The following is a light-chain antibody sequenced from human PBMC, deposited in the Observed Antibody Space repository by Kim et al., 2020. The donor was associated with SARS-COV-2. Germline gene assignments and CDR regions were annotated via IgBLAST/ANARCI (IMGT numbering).Light chain of an antibody. CDR1: QSVSSN. V-gene: IGKV3-15*01. Sequence: EIVMKQSPATLSVSPGERATLSCRASQSVSSNLAWYQQKPGQAPRLLIYGASTRATGIPGRFSGSGSGTEFTLTISSLQSEDFAVYYCQQYSHRPLTFGGGTKVDIK. CDR3: QQYSHRPLT. J-gene: IGKJ4*01. CDR2: GAS.